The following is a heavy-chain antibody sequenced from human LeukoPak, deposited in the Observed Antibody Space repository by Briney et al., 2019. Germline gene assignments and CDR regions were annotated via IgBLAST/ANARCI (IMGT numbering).Heavy chain of an antibody. CDR2: IKSKTDGGTT. D-gene: IGHD3-10*01. Sequence: GGSLRLSCAASGFTFSNAWMSWVRQAPGKGLEWVGRIKSKTDGGTTDYAAPVKGRFTISRDDSKNTLYLQMNSLKTEDTAVYYCTTAERYVYGSRRYDIWGQGTLVTVSS. CDR3: TTAERYVYGSRRYDI. J-gene: IGHJ4*02. V-gene: IGHV3-15*01. CDR1: GFTFSNAW.